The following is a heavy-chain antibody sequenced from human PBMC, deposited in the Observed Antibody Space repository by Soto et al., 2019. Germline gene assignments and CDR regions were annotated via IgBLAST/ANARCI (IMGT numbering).Heavy chain of an antibody. J-gene: IGHJ5*02. CDR2: ISAYNGNT. CDR3: AREPHGDRGFRGWAKWWFDP. CDR1: GYTFTSYG. V-gene: IGHV1-18*01. Sequence: ASVTVSCKAPGYTFTSYGIIWVRQAPGQGLEWMGWISAYNGNTNYAQKLQGRVTMTTDTSTSTAYMELRSLRSDDTAVHYCAREPHGDRGFRGWAKWWFDPWGQGTLVTVSS. D-gene: IGHD4-17*01.